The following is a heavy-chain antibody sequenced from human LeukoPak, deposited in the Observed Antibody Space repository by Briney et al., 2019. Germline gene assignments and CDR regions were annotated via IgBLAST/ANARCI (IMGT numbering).Heavy chain of an antibody. D-gene: IGHD4-17*01. CDR1: GDSISSSSDY. CDR3: ARALYGDYYFDY. Sequence: SETLSLTWTVSGDSISSSSDYWGWIRQPPGKGLEWIGSIYYSGSTYYNPSLKSRVTISVDTSKNQFSLRLSSVTAADTAVYYCARALYGDYYFDYWGQGTLVTVSS. J-gene: IGHJ4*02. V-gene: IGHV4-39*01. CDR2: IYYSGST.